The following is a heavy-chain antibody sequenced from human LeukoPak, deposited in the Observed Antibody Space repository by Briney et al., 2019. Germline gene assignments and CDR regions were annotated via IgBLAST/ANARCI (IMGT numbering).Heavy chain of an antibody. D-gene: IGHD3-16*01. CDR2: INSDGSIT. CDR3: ARDRGSTDFDY. J-gene: IGHJ4*02. Sequence: PGGSLRLSCAASGFTFSSYEMNWVRQAPGKGLVWVSRINSDGSITSYADSVKGRFTISRDNAKNTLYLQMNSLRAEDTAVYYCARDRGSTDFDYWGQGTLVTVSS. V-gene: IGHV3-74*01. CDR1: GFTFSSYE.